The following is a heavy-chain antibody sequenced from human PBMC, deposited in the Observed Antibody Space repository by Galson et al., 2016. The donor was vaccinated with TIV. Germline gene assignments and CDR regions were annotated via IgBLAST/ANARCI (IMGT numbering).Heavy chain of an antibody. CDR3: ARKAGYYYYAMRV. Sequence: TLSLTCTVSGAPIRDGDSFWSWIRQSPGKGLEWIGYIYYSGRTFYNPSLKSRITISVDTSKNQFSVKLTSVTAADTAVYYCARKAGYYYYAMRVWGQGTTVTVSS. CDR1: GAPIRDGDSF. J-gene: IGHJ6*02. V-gene: IGHV4-30-4*01. CDR2: IYYSGRT.